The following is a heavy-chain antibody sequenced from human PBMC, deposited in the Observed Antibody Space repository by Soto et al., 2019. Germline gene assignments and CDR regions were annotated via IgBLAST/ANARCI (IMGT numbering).Heavy chain of an antibody. CDR3: ARDTRREDDSGSYSSASWWFDP. CDR1: GYTFTSYY. J-gene: IGHJ5*02. D-gene: IGHD1-26*01. CDR2: INPSGGST. Sequence: VSVKVSCKASGYTFTSYYMHWVRQAPGKGLEWMGIINPSGGSTSYAQKFQGRVTMTRDTSTSTVYMELSSLRSEDTAVYYCARDTRREDDSGSYSSASWWFDPWGQGTLVTVSS. V-gene: IGHV1-46*01.